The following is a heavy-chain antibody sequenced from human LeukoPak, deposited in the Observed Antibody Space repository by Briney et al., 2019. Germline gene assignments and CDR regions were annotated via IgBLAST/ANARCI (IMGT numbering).Heavy chain of an antibody. CDR1: GFTFSSYA. D-gene: IGHD6-13*01. J-gene: IGHJ4*02. Sequence: GGSLRLSCAASGFTFSSYAMHWVRQAPGKGLEWVAVISYDGSNKYYADSVKGRFTISRDNSKNTLYVQMNSLRAEDTAIYYCARGYSRNLGAGSYYIDYWGQGTLVTVSS. V-gene: IGHV3-30*04. CDR2: ISYDGSNK. CDR3: ARGYSRNLGAGSYYIDY.